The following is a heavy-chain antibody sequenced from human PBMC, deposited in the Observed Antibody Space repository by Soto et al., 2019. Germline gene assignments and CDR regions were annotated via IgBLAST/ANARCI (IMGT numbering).Heavy chain of an antibody. CDR2: IIPIFGTA. Sequence: QVQLVQSGAEVKKPGSSVKVSCKASGGTFSSYAISWVRQAPGQGLEWMGGIIPIFGTANYAQKFQGRVTITADEATSTAYMELSSPRSEDTVVYSCARESAAAGRRYFDYWGQGTLVTVSS. CDR1: GGTFSSYA. CDR3: ARESAAAGRRYFDY. D-gene: IGHD6-13*01. J-gene: IGHJ4*02. V-gene: IGHV1-69*01.